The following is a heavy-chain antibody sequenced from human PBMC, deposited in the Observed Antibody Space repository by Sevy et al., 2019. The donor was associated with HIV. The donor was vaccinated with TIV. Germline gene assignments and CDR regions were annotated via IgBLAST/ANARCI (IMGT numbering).Heavy chain of an antibody. J-gene: IGHJ4*02. CDR3: AKDGGVGATHFDY. D-gene: IGHD1-26*01. V-gene: IGHV3-23*01. Sequence: GGSLRLSCAASGFTFRSYVMNWVRQAPGQGPEWVSGISGSGGSTYYADSVKGRFTISRDNSKDTLYLQMNSLRAEDTAVYYCAKDGGVGATHFDYWGQGTLVTVSS. CDR1: GFTFRSYV. CDR2: ISGSGGST.